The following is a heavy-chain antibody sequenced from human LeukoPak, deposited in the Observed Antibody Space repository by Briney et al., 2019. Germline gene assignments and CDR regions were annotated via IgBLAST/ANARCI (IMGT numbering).Heavy chain of an antibody. CDR3: ATLDRTTDAFDI. CDR1: GGSISSSSYY. Sequence: SETLSLTCTVSGGSISSSSYYWGWIRQPPGKGLEWIGSIYYSGSTYYNPSLESRVTISVDTSKNQFSLRLSSVTAADTAVYYCATLDRTTDAFDIWGQGTMVTVSS. CDR2: IYYSGST. J-gene: IGHJ3*02. D-gene: IGHD1-1*01. V-gene: IGHV4-39*01.